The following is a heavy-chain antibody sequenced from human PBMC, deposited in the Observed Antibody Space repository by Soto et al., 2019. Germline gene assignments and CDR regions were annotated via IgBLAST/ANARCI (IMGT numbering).Heavy chain of an antibody. CDR1: GFTFSSHW. D-gene: IGHD2-15*01. V-gene: IGHV3-74*01. CDR3: ARGYCGGGSCFYGCFDY. J-gene: IGHJ4*02. CDR2: INGDGSST. Sequence: EVQLVESGGALVQPGGSLRLSCATSGFTFSSHWMHWVRQAPGKGLVWVSRINGDGSSTRYADSVKGRFAISRDNAKHTVSLQRNSLRAEDTAVYYCARGYCGGGSCFYGCFDYWGQGTLVTVSS.